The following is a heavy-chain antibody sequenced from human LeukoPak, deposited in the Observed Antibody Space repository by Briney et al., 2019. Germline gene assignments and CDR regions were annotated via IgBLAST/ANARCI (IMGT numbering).Heavy chain of an antibody. J-gene: IGHJ4*02. D-gene: IGHD6-6*01. V-gene: IGHV1-2*02. CDR1: GYTFTGYY. CDR3: ARGRYSSSSPLGY. Sequence: AASVTVSCKASGYTFTGYYMHWARQAPGQGLEWMGWINPNSGGTNYAQKFQGRVTMTRDTSISTAYMELSRLRSDDTAVYYCARGRYSSSSPLGYWGQGTLVTVSS. CDR2: INPNSGGT.